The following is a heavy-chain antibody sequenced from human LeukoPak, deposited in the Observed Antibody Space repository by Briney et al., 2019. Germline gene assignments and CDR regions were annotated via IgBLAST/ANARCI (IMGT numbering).Heavy chain of an antibody. J-gene: IGHJ5*02. V-gene: IGHV1-2*02. CDR1: GYTFTGYY. Sequence: ASVNVSCKASGYTFTGYYMHWVRQAPGQGLEWMGWINPNSGGTNYAQKFQGRVTMTRDTSISTAYMELSRLRSDDTAVYYCASVGYCGGDCYDNWFDHWGQGTLVTVSS. D-gene: IGHD2-21*02. CDR2: INPNSGGT. CDR3: ASVGYCGGDCYDNWFDH.